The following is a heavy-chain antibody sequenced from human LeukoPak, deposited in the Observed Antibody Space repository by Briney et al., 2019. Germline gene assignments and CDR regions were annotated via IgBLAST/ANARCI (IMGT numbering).Heavy chain of an antibody. V-gene: IGHV4-59*01. D-gene: IGHD5-24*01. CDR3: ARPGRQDAYNGHYWYFDL. Sequence: SETLSLTCTVSGGSITNYYWNWIRQPPGKDLEWIGCVSYSGRTHYSSALESRVTISVDTSKNQFSLNLRSVTAADTAVYYCARPGRQDAYNGHYWYFDLWGRGTLVTVSS. CDR2: VSYSGRT. J-gene: IGHJ2*01. CDR1: GGSITNYY.